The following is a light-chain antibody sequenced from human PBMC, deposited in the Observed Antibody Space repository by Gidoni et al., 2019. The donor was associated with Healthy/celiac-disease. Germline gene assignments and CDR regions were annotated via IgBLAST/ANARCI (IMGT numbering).Light chain of an antibody. J-gene: IGKJ4*01. V-gene: IGKV1-39*01. CDR2: AAS. Sequence: DIQMTQSPSSLSASVGDRVTITCRASQSISSYLNWYQQKPGKAPKLLIYAASTLQSGVPSMCSSSGSLAYFTLTSSMLQPEDFASYYRQQSYTALTFGGGTKVEIK. CDR1: QSISSY. CDR3: QQSYTALT.